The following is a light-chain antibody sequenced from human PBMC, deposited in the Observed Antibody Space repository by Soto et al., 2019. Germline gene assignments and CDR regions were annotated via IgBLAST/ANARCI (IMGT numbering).Light chain of an antibody. Sequence: NFMLTQPHSVSESPGKTVTISCTRSGGSIASNHVQWYQQRPGSAPTTVIYKNDQRPSVVPDRFSGSIDSSSTSASLTISGLKNEDEADIYFQAYDSLTLVFGGGTKLTVL. CDR1: GGSIASNH. V-gene: IGLV6-57*04. CDR2: KND. CDR3: QAYDSLTLV. J-gene: IGLJ2*01.